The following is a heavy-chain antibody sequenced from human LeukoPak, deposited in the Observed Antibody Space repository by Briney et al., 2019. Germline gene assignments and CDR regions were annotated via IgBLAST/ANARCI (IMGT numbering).Heavy chain of an antibody. CDR1: GFTFGDYA. Sequence: GGSLRLSCTASGFTFGDYAMSWVRQAPGKGLEWVGFIRSKAYGGTTEYAASVKGRFTISRDDSKSIAYLQMNSLKTGDTAVYYCTRDWNFDLWGRGTLVTVSS. V-gene: IGHV3-49*04. CDR3: TRDWNFDL. CDR2: IRSKAYGGTT. J-gene: IGHJ2*01.